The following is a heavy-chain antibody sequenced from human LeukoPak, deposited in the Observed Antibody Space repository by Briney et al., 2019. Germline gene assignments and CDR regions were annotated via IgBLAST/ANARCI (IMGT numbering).Heavy chain of an antibody. V-gene: IGHV4-39*07. CDR2: IYYSGST. D-gene: IGHD1-26*01. Sequence: PSETLSLTCTVSGGSISSSSYYWGWIRQPPGKGLEWIGSIYYSGSTYYNPSLKSRVTISVDTSKNQFSLKLSSVTAADTAVYYCARFLRGATNALEIWGQGTMVTVSS. CDR1: GGSISSSSYY. J-gene: IGHJ3*02. CDR3: ARFLRGATNALEI.